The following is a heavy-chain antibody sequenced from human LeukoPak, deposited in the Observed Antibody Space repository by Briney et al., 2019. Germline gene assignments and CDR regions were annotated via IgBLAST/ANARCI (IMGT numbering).Heavy chain of an antibody. CDR3: ARGAVAGTWPGAFDI. CDR2: ISYDGSNK. Sequence: PGGSLRLPCAASGFIFSNYGMHWVRQAPGKGLEWVSVISYDGSNKYYADSVKGRFTIPRDNSKNTLYLQMNSLRAEDTAVYYCARGAVAGTWPGAFDIWGQGTMVTVSS. J-gene: IGHJ3*02. CDR1: GFIFSNYG. V-gene: IGHV3-30*19. D-gene: IGHD6-19*01.